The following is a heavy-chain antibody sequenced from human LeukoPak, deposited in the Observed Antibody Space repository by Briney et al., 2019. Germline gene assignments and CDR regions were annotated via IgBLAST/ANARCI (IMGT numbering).Heavy chain of an antibody. J-gene: IGHJ4*02. CDR2: IKQDGSEK. CDR1: GFTFSSYW. D-gene: IGHD2-2*01. Sequence: GGSLRLSCAASGFTFSSYWMSWVRQAPGKGLEWVANIKQDGSEKYYVDSVKGRFTISRDNAKNSLYLQMNSLRAEDTAVYFCAKGGPRGCSSTSCSFDYWGQGTLVTVSS. V-gene: IGHV3-7*03. CDR3: AKGGPRGCSSTSCSFDY.